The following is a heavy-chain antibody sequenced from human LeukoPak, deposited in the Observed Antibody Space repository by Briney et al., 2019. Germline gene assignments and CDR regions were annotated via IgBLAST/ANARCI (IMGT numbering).Heavy chain of an antibody. CDR3: ARDIAAAGLFFDY. Sequence: PGGSLRLSCAASGFTFTGYGMSWVRQAPGKGLEWLANIKYDGSEKYYVDSVKGRFTISRDTAKNSLYLQMNSLRAEDTAVYYCARDIAAAGLFFDYWGQGTLVTVSS. V-gene: IGHV3-7*01. CDR2: IKYDGSEK. J-gene: IGHJ4*02. D-gene: IGHD6-13*01. CDR1: GFTFTGYG.